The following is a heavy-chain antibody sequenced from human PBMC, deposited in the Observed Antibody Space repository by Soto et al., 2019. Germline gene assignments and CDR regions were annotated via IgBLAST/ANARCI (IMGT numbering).Heavy chain of an antibody. D-gene: IGHD3-16*02. V-gene: IGHV3-23*01. CDR2: ISGSGGGT. Sequence: GGSLRLSCAASGFTFSSYGMHWVRQAPGKGLEWVSGISGSGGGTYYADSVKGRFTISRDNSKNTLYLQMNSLRAEDTAAYYCAKDFCPAGYSSAWYRYTYSGQGTLVPVSA. J-gene: IGHJ4*02. CDR1: GFTFSSYG. CDR3: AKDFCPAGYSSAWYRYTY.